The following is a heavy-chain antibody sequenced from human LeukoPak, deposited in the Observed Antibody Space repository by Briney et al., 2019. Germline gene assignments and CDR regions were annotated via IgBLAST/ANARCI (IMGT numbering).Heavy chain of an antibody. CDR1: GGSISSGGYY. Sequence: SETLSLTCTVSGGSISSGGYYWSWIRQHPGKGLEWIGYIYYSGSTYYNPSLKSRVTISVDTSKNQFSLKLSSVTAADTAVYCCARDRPYWYFDLWGRGTLVTVSS. V-gene: IGHV4-30-4*08. CDR2: IYYSGST. CDR3: ARDRPYWYFDL. J-gene: IGHJ2*01.